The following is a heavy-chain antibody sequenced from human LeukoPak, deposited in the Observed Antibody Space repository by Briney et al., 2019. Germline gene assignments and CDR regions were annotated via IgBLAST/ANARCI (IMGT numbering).Heavy chain of an antibody. CDR1: GYTFTIYG. V-gene: IGHV1-18*01. D-gene: IGHD6-19*01. J-gene: IGHJ6*02. CDR3: ARDAKGIAVAVIGYFFYGMDV. Sequence: ASVKVSSKPSGYTFTIYGISWVRQAPGQGLEWMGWISAYNGTTNYAQKLQGRVTMTTDTSTSTAYMELRSLRSDDTAVYYCARDAKGIAVAVIGYFFYGMDVWGQGTTVTVSS. CDR2: ISAYNGTT.